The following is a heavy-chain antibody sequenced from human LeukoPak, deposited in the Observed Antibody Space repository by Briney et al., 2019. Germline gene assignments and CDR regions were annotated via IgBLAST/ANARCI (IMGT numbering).Heavy chain of an antibody. J-gene: IGHJ3*02. D-gene: IGHD2/OR15-2a*01. CDR1: GYTLTELS. Sequence: ASVKVSCKVSGYTLTELSMHWVRQAPGKGLEWMGGFDPEDGETIYAQKFQGRVTMTEDTSTDTAYMELSSLRSEDTAVYYCATNRRMQEAFDIWGQGTMVTVSS. CDR2: FDPEDGET. V-gene: IGHV1-24*01. CDR3: ATNRRMQEAFDI.